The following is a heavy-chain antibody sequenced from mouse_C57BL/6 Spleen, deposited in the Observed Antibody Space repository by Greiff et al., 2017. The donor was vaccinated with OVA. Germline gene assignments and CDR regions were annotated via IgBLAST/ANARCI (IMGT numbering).Heavy chain of an antibody. D-gene: IGHD2-5*01. V-gene: IGHV1-52*01. CDR3: ARGDSNFPFDY. CDR2: IDPSDSET. J-gene: IGHJ2*01. Sequence: QVQLQQPGAELVRPGSSAKLSCKASGYTFTSYWMHWVKQRPIQGLEWIGNIDPSDSETHYNQKFKDKATLTVDKSSSTAYMQLSSLTSEDSAVYYCARGDSNFPFDYWGQGTTLTVSS. CDR1: GYTFTSYW.